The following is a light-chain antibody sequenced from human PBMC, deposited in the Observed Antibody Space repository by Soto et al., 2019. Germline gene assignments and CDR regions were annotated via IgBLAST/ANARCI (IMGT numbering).Light chain of an antibody. CDR2: EVS. CDR3: SSFTSSSTFV. CDR1: SSDVGGYNY. J-gene: IGLJ1*01. Sequence: SALTQPASVSGSPGQSITISCTGTSSDVGGYNYVSWYQQNPGKAPKLMVHEVSNRPSGVSNRFSGSKSGNTASLTISGLQAEDEADYYCSSFTSSSTFVFGTGTKVTVL. V-gene: IGLV2-14*01.